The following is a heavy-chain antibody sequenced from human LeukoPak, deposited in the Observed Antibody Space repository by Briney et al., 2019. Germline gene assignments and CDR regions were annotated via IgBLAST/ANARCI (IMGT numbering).Heavy chain of an antibody. V-gene: IGHV3-23*01. D-gene: IGHD3-9*01. CDR2: IGTSNT. CDR3: AKEGGAGYGYGMDV. CDR1: GFTFSNYA. J-gene: IGHJ6*02. Sequence: GGFLRLSCAASGFTFSNYAMTWVRQAPGKGLEWVSSIGTSNTYYADSVKGRFTISRDDSKNTLYLQMDSLGAGDTALYYCAKEGGAGYGYGMDVWGQGTTVTVSS.